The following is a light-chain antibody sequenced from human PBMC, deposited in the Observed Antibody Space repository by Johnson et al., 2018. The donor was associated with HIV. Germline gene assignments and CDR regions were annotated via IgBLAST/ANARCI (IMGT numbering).Light chain of an antibody. CDR2: ESD. CDR3: GTWDSSLSAYV. CDR1: SSNIGNNY. Sequence: QSVLTQPPSVSAAPGQKVTISCSGSSSNIGNNYISWYQQLPGTAPKLLIFESDKRPSGIPDRFSGSKSGTSATLGITGLQTGDEADYFCGTWDSSLSAYVFGTRTKVNV. V-gene: IGLV1-51*02. J-gene: IGLJ1*01.